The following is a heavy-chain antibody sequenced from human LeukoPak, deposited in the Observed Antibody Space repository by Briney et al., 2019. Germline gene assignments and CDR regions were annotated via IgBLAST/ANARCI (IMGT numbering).Heavy chain of an antibody. CDR3: ARYCSSTSCHSYFDY. Sequence: GGSLRLSCAASGVSFSSYAMCWVRQAPGNGLEWVSSISSSSSYIYYADSVKGRFTISRDNAKNSLYLQMNSLRAEDTAVYYCARYCSSTSCHSYFDYWGQGTLVTVSS. D-gene: IGHD2-2*01. J-gene: IGHJ4*02. CDR2: ISSSSSYI. V-gene: IGHV3-21*01. CDR1: GVSFSSYA.